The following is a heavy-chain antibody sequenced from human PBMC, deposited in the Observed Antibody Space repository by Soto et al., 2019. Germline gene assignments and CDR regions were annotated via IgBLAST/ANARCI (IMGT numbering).Heavy chain of an antibody. V-gene: IGHV1-8*01. CDR2: MNPNRGNT. CDR3: ARYHYYYCMDV. Sequence: QVQLVQSGAEVRKPGASVNVSCKASGYTFTTYDINWVRQATGQGLEWMGWMNPNRGNTVYAQKFQGRVTMTRNTSINTAYMELTSLTSDDTAVYYCARYHYYYCMDVWGQGTTVTVSS. D-gene: IGHD3-22*01. J-gene: IGHJ6*02. CDR1: GYTFTTYD.